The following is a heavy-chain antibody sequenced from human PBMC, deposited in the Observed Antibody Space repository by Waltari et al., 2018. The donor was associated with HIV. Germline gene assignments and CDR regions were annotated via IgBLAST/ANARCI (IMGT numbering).Heavy chain of an antibody. CDR1: GYRFIAYS. CDR3: ARGFFQNDLRGLFDL. CDR2: INPKSGVT. V-gene: IGHV1-2*06. Sequence: QVQLVQSGAEVKMPGASVRVSCKASGYRFIAYSVHWVRQAAGQGLQWMGRINPKSGVTSYPQKFQGRVSMTRDTSISTAYLEVTTLRSDDTAVYYCARGFFQNDLRGLFDLWGRGTLVTVSS. D-gene: IGHD3-16*01. J-gene: IGHJ2*01.